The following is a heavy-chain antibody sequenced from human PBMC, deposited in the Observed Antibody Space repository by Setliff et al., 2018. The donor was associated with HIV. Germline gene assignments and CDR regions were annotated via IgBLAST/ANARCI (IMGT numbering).Heavy chain of an antibody. Sequence: GESLKISCAASGFTFSDHYMDWVRQAPGKGLEWVGRTTNKADSYNTNYAASVKGRFTIARDDSKKSLYLQMNSLKTEDTAVYYCTTDPMSQYYYGSGSYYLLSFDYWGQGTLVTVSS. CDR2: TTNKADSYNT. CDR3: TTDPMSQYYYGSGSYYLLSFDY. V-gene: IGHV3-72*01. J-gene: IGHJ4*02. D-gene: IGHD3-10*01. CDR1: GFTFSDHY.